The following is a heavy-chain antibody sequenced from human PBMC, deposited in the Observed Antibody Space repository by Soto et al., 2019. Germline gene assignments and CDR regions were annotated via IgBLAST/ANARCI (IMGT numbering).Heavy chain of an antibody. V-gene: IGHV1-46*01. CDR1: GYTFTSYY. Sequence: ASVKVSCKASGYTFTSYYMHWVRQAPGQGLEWMGIINPSGGSTSYAQKFQGRVTMTRDTSTSTVYMELSSLRSEDTAVYYCARGSGSGSSYYHYGMAVWGQGTTVTVSS. J-gene: IGHJ6*02. CDR3: ARGSGSGSSYYHYGMAV. CDR2: INPSGGST. D-gene: IGHD6-19*01.